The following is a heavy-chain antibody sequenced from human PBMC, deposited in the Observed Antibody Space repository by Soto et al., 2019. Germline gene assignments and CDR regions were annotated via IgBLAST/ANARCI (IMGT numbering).Heavy chain of an antibody. CDR1: GYTFTSYG. J-gene: IGHJ4*02. Sequence: QVQIVQSGAEEKKPGASVKVSCKASGYTFTSYGMHWVRQAPGQRLEWMGWINACNGNTKYSQKFQGRVTITRDTTASTGYMELGSPRSEDTAVYYCAIDVAATDYWGQGTLVTVSS. D-gene: IGHD2-15*01. CDR3: AIDVAATDY. CDR2: INACNGNT. V-gene: IGHV1-3*05.